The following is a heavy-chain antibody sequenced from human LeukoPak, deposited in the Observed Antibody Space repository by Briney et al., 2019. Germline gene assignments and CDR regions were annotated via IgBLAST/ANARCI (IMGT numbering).Heavy chain of an antibody. Sequence: GGSLRLSCAASGFTFSGYEMNWVSQAPGKRLEWVSCISSSGSTIYYADSVKGRFTISRDNAKNSLYLQMNSLRAEDTAVYYCALWKYGNSPLDFWGQGTLVTVSS. CDR1: GFTFSGYE. CDR3: ALWKYGNSPLDF. V-gene: IGHV3-48*03. J-gene: IGHJ4*02. D-gene: IGHD6-6*01. CDR2: ISSSGSTI.